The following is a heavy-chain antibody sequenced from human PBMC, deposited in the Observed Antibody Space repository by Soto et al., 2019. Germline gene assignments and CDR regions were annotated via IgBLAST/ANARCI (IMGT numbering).Heavy chain of an antibody. CDR2: IYYSGST. CDR1: GGSISSGGYC. CDR3: ARTTSSWYDVWNPTFDY. V-gene: IGHV4-31*03. D-gene: IGHD6-13*01. Sequence: SETLPLTCTVSGGSISSGGYCWSWIRKHPGKGLEWIGYIYYSGSTYYNPSLKSRVTISVDTSKNQFSLKLSSVTAADTAVYYCARTTSSWYDVWNPTFDYWGQGTLVTVSS. J-gene: IGHJ4*02.